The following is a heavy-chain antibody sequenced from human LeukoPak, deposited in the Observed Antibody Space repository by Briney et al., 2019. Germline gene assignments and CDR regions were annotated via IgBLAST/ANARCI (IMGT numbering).Heavy chain of an antibody. J-gene: IGHJ4*02. CDR3: ARLYFDDY. V-gene: IGHV4-34*01. D-gene: IGHD2/OR15-2a*01. Sequence: SETLSLTCAVYGGSFSGYYWSWIRQPPGKGLEWIGEINHSGSTNYNPSLKSRVTISVDTSKNQFSLKLSSVTAADTAVYYCARLYFDDYWGQGTLVTVSS. CDR2: INHSGST. CDR1: GGSFSGYY.